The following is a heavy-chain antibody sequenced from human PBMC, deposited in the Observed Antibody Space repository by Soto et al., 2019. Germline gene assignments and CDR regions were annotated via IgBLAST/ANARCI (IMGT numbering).Heavy chain of an antibody. Sequence: PGGSLRLSCAASGFTFSSYGMHWVRQAPGKGLEWVAVISYDGSNKYYADSVKGRFTISRDNSKNTLYLQMNSLRAEDTAVYYCAKDQGGGYYYGMDVWGQGTTVTVSS. CDR2: ISYDGSNK. CDR3: AKDQGGGYYYGMDV. D-gene: IGHD1-26*01. CDR1: GFTFSSYG. J-gene: IGHJ6*02. V-gene: IGHV3-30*18.